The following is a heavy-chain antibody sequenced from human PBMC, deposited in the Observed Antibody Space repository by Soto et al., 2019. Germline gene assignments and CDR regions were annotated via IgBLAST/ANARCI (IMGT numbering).Heavy chain of an antibody. J-gene: IGHJ4*02. D-gene: IGHD3-10*01. CDR3: ARDVSYYSDDF. V-gene: IGHV3-30*02. CDR1: GFTFSNHG. CDR2: VWYDGSRK. Sequence: QVQLAESGGGVVQPGGSLRLSCVGYGFTFSNHGMHWVRQAPGKGLEWVAIVWYDGSRKHYADSVEGRFTISRDDSKSTLYLQMNSLRVEDTAVYYCARDVSYYSDDFWGQGTLVTVSS.